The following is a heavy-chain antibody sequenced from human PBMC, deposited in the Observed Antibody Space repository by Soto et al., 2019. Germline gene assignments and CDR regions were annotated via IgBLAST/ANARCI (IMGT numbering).Heavy chain of an antibody. J-gene: IGHJ6*02. V-gene: IGHV1-69*13. Sequence: ASVKVSCKASGGTFSSYAISWVRQAPGQGLEWMGGIIPIFGTANYAQKFQGRVTITADESTSTAYMELSSLRSEDTAVYYCARVVVPAARSYYYYGMDVWGQGTTVTVSS. CDR3: ARVVVPAARSYYYYGMDV. D-gene: IGHD2-2*01. CDR2: IIPIFGTA. CDR1: GGTFSSYA.